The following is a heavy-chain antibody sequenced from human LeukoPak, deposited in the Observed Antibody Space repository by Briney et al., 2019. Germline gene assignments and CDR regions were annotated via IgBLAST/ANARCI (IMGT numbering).Heavy chain of an antibody. Sequence: SETLSLTCTVSGGSISSYYWSWIRQPPGKGLEWIGYIYYSGSTNYNPSLKSRVTISVDTSENQFSLKLSSVTAADTAVYYCARASSGIQLWLNWFDPWGQGTLVTVSS. J-gene: IGHJ5*02. CDR3: ARASSGIQLWLNWFDP. CDR1: GGSISSYY. D-gene: IGHD5-18*01. V-gene: IGHV4-59*01. CDR2: IYYSGST.